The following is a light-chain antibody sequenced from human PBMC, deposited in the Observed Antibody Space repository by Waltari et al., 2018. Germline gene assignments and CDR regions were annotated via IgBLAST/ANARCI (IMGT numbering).Light chain of an antibody. CDR2: KAS. CDR3: QQYYSHPVT. V-gene: IGKV1-5*03. Sequence: DVQVIQSPSTLSASVGDRVTITCRAHQSVNSWLAWYQQKPGKAPDLLIYKASSLKSGVPSRVSGSGSGTEFTFTISSLRPNDFATYYCQQYYSHPVTFGPGTKVDIK. CDR1: QSVNSW. J-gene: IGKJ3*01.